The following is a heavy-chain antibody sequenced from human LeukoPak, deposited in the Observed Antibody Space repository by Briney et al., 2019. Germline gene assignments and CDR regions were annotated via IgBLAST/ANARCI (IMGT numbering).Heavy chain of an antibody. J-gene: IGHJ4*02. CDR2: ISGSGGST. CDR3: AKNPPFSGYHY. Sequence: GGSLRLSCAASGFTFSSYAMSWVRQAPGKGLEWVSAISGSGGSTYYADSVKGRFTISRDNSKNTLYLRMNSLRAEDTAVYCCAKNPPFSGYHYWGQGPLVTVSS. V-gene: IGHV3-23*01. D-gene: IGHD3-22*01. CDR1: GFTFSSYA.